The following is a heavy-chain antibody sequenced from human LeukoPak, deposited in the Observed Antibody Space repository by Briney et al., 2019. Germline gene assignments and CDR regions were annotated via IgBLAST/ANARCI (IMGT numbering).Heavy chain of an antibody. Sequence: ASVKVSCKASGYTFTSYDINWVRQATGQGLEWMGWMNPNSGNTGYAQKFQGRVTMTRNTSISTAYMELSSLRSEDTAVYYCARESYYYGSGNPWGQGTLVTVSS. CDR2: MNPNSGNT. D-gene: IGHD3-10*01. J-gene: IGHJ5*02. V-gene: IGHV1-8*01. CDR3: ARESYYYGSGNP. CDR1: GYTFTSYD.